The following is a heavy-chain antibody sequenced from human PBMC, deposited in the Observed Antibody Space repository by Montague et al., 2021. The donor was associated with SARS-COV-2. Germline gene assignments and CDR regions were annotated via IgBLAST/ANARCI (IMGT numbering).Heavy chain of an antibody. Sequence: SETLSLTCTVFGGSISSSNYYWGWIRQPPGKGLEWIGNMYYSGSTYYNPSLKSRVTISIDTSQNQFSLKLSSVTAADTAVYYCARDDIVLQGVTKGMDVWGQGTTVTVSS. CDR2: MYYSGST. V-gene: IGHV4-39*07. CDR3: ARDDIVLQGVTKGMDV. D-gene: IGHD3-10*01. J-gene: IGHJ6*02. CDR1: GGSISSSNYY.